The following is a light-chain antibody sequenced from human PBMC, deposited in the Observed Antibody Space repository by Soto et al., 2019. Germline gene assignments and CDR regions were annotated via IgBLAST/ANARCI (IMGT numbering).Light chain of an antibody. CDR1: QSINNW. CDR2: DAS. Sequence: DIQMTQSPSTLSASVGDRVTITCRASQSINNWLAWYQQKPGRASELLIFDASGLKSGVPSRFSGSGSGTEFALTISSLQPTDFATYYCHQYNSDWTFGQGTRVEIK. J-gene: IGKJ1*01. V-gene: IGKV1-5*01. CDR3: HQYNSDWT.